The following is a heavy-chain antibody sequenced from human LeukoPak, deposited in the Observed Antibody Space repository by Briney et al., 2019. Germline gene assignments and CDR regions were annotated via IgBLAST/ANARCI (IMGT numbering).Heavy chain of an antibody. CDR2: IRYHEDSK. D-gene: IGHD3-22*01. V-gene: IGHV3-30*02. Sequence: HPGGSLRLSCVASGFTFSSYGMHWVRQAPGKGLEWVAFIRYHEDSKYHADSVKGRFTISRDNSKNTLYLQMNSLRVEDTAVYYCAKDSPLRPYSYGTGGYYGYYYMDVWGKGTTVTISS. CDR1: GFTFSSYG. J-gene: IGHJ6*03. CDR3: AKDSPLRPYSYGTGGYYGYYYMDV.